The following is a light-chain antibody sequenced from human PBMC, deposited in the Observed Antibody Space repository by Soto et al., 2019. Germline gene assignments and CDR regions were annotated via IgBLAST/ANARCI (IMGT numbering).Light chain of an antibody. CDR2: AAY. J-gene: IGKJ2*01. V-gene: IGKV3-15*01. CDR1: QSVSRN. CDR3: QQYNNWPYT. Sequence: EIVMTQSPATLSVSPGERATLSCRASQSVSRNLAWYQQKPGQAPRLLISAAYSRATDVPARFSGSGSGTEFSRTISSLQSEDFAIYYCQQYNNWPYTFGQGTKLEIK.